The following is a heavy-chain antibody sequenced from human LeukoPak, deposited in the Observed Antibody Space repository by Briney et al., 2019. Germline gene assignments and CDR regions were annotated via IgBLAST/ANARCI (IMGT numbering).Heavy chain of an antibody. CDR3: ARGLDERYYYDSSGYGDAFDI. Sequence: ASVKVSCKASGGTFSSYAISWVRQAPGQGLEWMGGIIPIFGTANYAQKFQGRVTITTDESTSTAYMELSSLRSEDTAVYYCARGLDERYYYDSSGYGDAFDIWGQGTVVTVSS. V-gene: IGHV1-69*05. J-gene: IGHJ3*02. D-gene: IGHD3-22*01. CDR2: IIPIFGTA. CDR1: GGTFSSYA.